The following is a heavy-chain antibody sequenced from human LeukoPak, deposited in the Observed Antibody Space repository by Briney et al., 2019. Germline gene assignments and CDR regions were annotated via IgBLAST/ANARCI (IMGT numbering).Heavy chain of an antibody. CDR2: IRAYNGNT. D-gene: IGHD3-10*01. V-gene: IGHV1-18*01. CDR3: ARFYGSGSYRRVDY. Sequence: GASMKVSWKASAYTFTSYGISWVRQAPGQGLEWMGWIRAYNGNTNYAKKLQGRVTMTTDTSTSTAYMELRSLRSDDTAVYYCARFYGSGSYRRVDYWGQGTLVTVS. CDR1: AYTFTSYG. J-gene: IGHJ4*02.